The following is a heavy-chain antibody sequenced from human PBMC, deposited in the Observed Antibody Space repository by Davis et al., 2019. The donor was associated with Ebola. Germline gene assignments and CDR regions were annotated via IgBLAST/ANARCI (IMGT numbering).Heavy chain of an antibody. CDR2: INHSGST. J-gene: IGHJ4*02. D-gene: IGHD5-24*01. CDR1: GGSFSDYY. V-gene: IGHV4-34*01. Sequence: SETLSLTCAVYGGSFSDYYWSWIRQPPGKGLEWIGEINHSGSTNYNPSLKSRVTVSVDTSKNQFSLKLTSVTAADTAVYYCARGRDAYKTGYWGQGTLVTVSS. CDR3: ARGRDAYKTGY.